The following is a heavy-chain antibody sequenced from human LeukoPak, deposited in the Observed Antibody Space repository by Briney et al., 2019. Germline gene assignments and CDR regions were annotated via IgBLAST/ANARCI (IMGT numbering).Heavy chain of an antibody. D-gene: IGHD2-21*01. Sequence: PGGSLGLSCAASGFTVCSNYLSWLRQAQGTGLEWVSVIYGGGSTYYADSVKGRFTISRDNSKNTLYLQMNSLRAEDTAVYYCARAEVIAIFDYWGQGTLVTVSS. V-gene: IGHV3-66*02. J-gene: IGHJ4*02. CDR2: IYGGGST. CDR1: GFTVCSNY. CDR3: ARAEVIAIFDY.